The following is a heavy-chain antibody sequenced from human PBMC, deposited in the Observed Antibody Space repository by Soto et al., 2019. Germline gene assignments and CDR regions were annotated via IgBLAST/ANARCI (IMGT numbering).Heavy chain of an antibody. V-gene: IGHV1-3*01. CDR2: INAGNGNT. CDR1: GYTFASYA. CDR3: ARDLRDSPTGY. Sequence: ASVKVSCKASGYTFASYASHWVRQAPGQRLEWMGWINAGNGNTKYSQKFQGRVTITRDTSASTAYMELSSLRSEDTAVYYCARDLRDSPTGYWGQGTLVTVSP. J-gene: IGHJ4*02. D-gene: IGHD3-9*01.